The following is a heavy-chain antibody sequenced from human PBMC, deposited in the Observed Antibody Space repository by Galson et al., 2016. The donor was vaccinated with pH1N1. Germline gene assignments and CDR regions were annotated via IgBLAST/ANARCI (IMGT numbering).Heavy chain of an antibody. V-gene: IGHV5-51*01. CDR3: ARYSGSFFFDY. D-gene: IGHD1-26*01. J-gene: IGHJ4*02. CDR2: MYPDDSDI. CDR1: GYSFSSYW. Sequence: QSGAEVKKPGESLKISCQVSGYSFSSYWVAWVRQMPGKGLEWKAIMYPDDSDIKYSPSFEGQVTISADKSISTAYLQWSSLKASDTAMYYCARYSGSFFFDYWGQGTLVTVSS.